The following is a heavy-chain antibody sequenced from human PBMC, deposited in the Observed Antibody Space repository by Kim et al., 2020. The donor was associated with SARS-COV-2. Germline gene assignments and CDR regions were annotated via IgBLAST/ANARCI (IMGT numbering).Heavy chain of an antibody. D-gene: IGHD2-8*02. CDR3: GGGILGYCTGGVCYDFDI. J-gene: IGHJ3*02. Sequence: KSRVTISVDTSKNQFSLKLSSVTAADTAVYYCGGGILGYCTGGVCYDFDIWGQGTMVTVSS. V-gene: IGHV4-39*01.